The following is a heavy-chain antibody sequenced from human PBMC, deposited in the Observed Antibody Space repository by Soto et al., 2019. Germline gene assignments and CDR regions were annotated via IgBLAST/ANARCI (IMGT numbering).Heavy chain of an antibody. CDR3: VRGGGYDAFDH. D-gene: IGHD5-12*01. J-gene: IGHJ4*02. Sequence: PSETLSLTCAVSGYSISSGYYWGWIRQPPGKGLEWIGSIYHSGSTYYNPSLKSRVTISVDRSKNHFFLNLTSVTAADKAVYYCVRGGGYDAFDHWGQGVPVTVSS. CDR1: GYSISSGYY. V-gene: IGHV4-38-2*01. CDR2: IYHSGST.